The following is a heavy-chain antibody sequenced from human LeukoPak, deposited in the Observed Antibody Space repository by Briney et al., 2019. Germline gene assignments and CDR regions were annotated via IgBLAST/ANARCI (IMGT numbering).Heavy chain of an antibody. CDR1: GFTFSSYA. CDR2: ISYDGSNK. CDR3: ARVFPNLAGEYYFDY. D-gene: IGHD3-16*01. J-gene: IGHJ4*02. V-gene: IGHV3-30-3*01. Sequence: PGGSLRLSCAVSGFTFSSYALHWVRQAPGKGLEWVAVISYDGSNKYYADSVKGRFTISRDNSKNTLYLQMNSLRAEDTAVYYCARVFPNLAGEYYFDYWGQGTLVTVSS.